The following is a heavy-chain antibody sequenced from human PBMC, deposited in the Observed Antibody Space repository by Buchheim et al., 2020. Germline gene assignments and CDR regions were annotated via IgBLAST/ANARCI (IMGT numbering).Heavy chain of an antibody. V-gene: IGHV3-30-3*01. CDR1: GFTFSSYA. D-gene: IGHD3-22*01. J-gene: IGHJ4*02. CDR2: ISYDGSNK. Sequence: QVQLVESGGGVVQPGRSLRLSCAASGFTFSSYAMHWVRQAPGKGLEWVAVISYDGSNKYYADSVKGRFTISRDNSKNTLYLQMNSLRAEDTAVYYCARDLYYYDSSPLGYWGQGTL. CDR3: ARDLYYYDSSPLGY.